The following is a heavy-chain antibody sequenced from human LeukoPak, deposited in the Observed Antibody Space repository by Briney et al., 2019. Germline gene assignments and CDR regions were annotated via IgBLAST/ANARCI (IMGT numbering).Heavy chain of an antibody. CDR3: AKTNGYSSGWYYFDY. D-gene: IGHD6-19*01. CDR2: INPNSGGT. Sequence: GASVKVSCKASGYTFTGYYMHWVRQAPGQGLEWMGWINPNSGGTNYAQKFQGWVTMTRDTSISTAYMELSRLRSDDTAVYYCAKTNGYSSGWYYFDYWGQGTLVTVSS. CDR1: GYTFTGYY. V-gene: IGHV1-2*04. J-gene: IGHJ4*02.